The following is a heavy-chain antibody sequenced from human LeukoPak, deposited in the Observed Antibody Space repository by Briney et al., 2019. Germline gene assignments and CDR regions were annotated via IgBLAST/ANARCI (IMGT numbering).Heavy chain of an antibody. Sequence: SQTLSLTCVISGDSVSSNSAAWNWLRQSPSRGLEWLGRTYYRSKWSNDYVVSLKSRITINPDTSKNQFSLQLNSVTPEDTAVYYCARSYSGYIDYWGQGTLVTVSS. CDR1: GDSVSSNSAA. CDR2: TYYRSKWSN. CDR3: ARSYSGYIDY. J-gene: IGHJ4*02. D-gene: IGHD1-26*01. V-gene: IGHV6-1*01.